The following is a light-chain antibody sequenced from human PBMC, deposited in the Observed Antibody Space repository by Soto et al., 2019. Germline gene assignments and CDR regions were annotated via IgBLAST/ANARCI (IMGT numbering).Light chain of an antibody. CDR1: ENVRTF. J-gene: IGKJ3*01. Sequence: EVVLTQSPATLSLSPGERATLSCRASENVRTFVDWYQQKPGQAPRLLIYGASNRATGIPARFSGSGSGTDFTLTISRLEPEDFAVYYCQQYVSSTTFTFGPGTKVEIK. CDR3: QQYVSSTTFT. V-gene: IGKV3-20*01. CDR2: GAS.